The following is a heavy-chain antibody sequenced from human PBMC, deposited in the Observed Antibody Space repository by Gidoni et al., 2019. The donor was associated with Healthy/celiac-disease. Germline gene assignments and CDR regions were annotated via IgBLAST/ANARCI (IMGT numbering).Heavy chain of an antibody. V-gene: IGHV4-59*08. CDR1: ASSISSYY. D-gene: IGHD3-22*01. J-gene: IGHJ3*02. CDR2: IHYSGST. Sequence: QVQLQASDPGLVKPSETLSITCTVPASSISSYYWSWIRQPPGKGLEWIGYIHYSGSTNYNPSLKSRVTISVDTSKNQFSLKLSSVTAADTAVYYCARRSSGYYYGAFDIWGQGTMVTVSS. CDR3: ARRSSGYYYGAFDI.